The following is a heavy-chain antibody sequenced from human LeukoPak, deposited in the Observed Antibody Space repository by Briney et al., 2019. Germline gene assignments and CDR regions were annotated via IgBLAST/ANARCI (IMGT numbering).Heavy chain of an antibody. CDR3: ARVAYGYTFAPQDY. CDR1: GFSFSNSA. CDR2: LSGSGITT. Sequence: GGSLRLSCAASGFSFSNSAMSWVRQAPGKGLEWVSTLSGSGITTYYADSVKGRFTISRDNSKNTLFLQMNSLRAEDTAVYYCARVAYGYTFAPQDYWGQGTLVTVSS. J-gene: IGHJ4*02. D-gene: IGHD5-18*01. V-gene: IGHV3-23*01.